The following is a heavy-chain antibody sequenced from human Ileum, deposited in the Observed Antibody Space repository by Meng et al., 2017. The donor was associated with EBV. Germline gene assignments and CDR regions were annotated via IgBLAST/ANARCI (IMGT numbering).Heavy chain of an antibody. Sequence: QRQRSGPGRGKPSGTLSLTCAVSGDSISSHRWWGWVRQPPTKGPEWIGEIFHVGTGNYNPSLKSRVTISMDTSKNQISLGLTSVTAADTAVYYCAARVGGSYSGFDLWGQGTLVTVSS. CDR2: IFHVGTG. D-gene: IGHD1-26*01. CDR1: GDSISSHRW. CDR3: AARVGGSYSGFDL. V-gene: IGHV4-4*02. J-gene: IGHJ4*02.